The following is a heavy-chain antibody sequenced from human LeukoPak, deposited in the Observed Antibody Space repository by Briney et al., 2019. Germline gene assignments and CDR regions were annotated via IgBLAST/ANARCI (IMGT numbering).Heavy chain of an antibody. CDR1: GGTFSSYA. D-gene: IGHD3-16*01. J-gene: IGHJ4*02. CDR3: ARERGGHYYDY. V-gene: IGHV1-46*01. Sequence: GASVKVSCKASGGTFSSYAISWVRQAPGQGPEWMGIINPKNNSTGSSQKFQGRLTVTSDTSTSTVYMELSSLKSEDTAIYYCARERGGHYYDYWGQGALVTVSS. CDR2: INPKNNST.